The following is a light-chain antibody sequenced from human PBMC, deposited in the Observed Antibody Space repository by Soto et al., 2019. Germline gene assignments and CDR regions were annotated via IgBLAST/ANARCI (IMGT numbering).Light chain of an antibody. V-gene: IGKV3-20*01. J-gene: IGKJ5*01. Sequence: VVMTQSPVTLSVSRGERATLSCRASQSVSSNLAWYQQKPGQAPRLLIYGASSRATGIPDRFSGSGSGTDFTLTISRLEPEDFAVYYCQQYGSSPITFGQGTRLEIK. CDR3: QQYGSSPIT. CDR1: QSVSSN. CDR2: GAS.